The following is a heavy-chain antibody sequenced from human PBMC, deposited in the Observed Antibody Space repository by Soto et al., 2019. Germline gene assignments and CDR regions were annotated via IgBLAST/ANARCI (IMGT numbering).Heavy chain of an antibody. J-gene: IGHJ5*02. CDR3: VRDGTKTLRDWFDP. CDR1: GSSISGFY. D-gene: IGHD1-1*01. CDR2: IYATGTT. Sequence: SETLSLTCTFSGSSISGFYWSWIRKSAGKGLEWIGRIYATGTTDYNPSLKSRVMMSVDTSKKQFSLKLRSVTAADTAVYYCVRDGTKTLRDWFDPWGQGISVTVSS. V-gene: IGHV4-4*07.